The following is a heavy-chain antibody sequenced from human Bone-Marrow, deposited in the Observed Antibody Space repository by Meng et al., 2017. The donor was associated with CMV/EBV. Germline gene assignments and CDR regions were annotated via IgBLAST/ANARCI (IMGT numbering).Heavy chain of an antibody. J-gene: IGHJ4*02. Sequence: GGSLRLSCAASGFTFSSYAMHWVRQAPGKGLEWVAFIRYDGSNKYYADSVKGRFTISRDNAKNSLFLQMSTLRVEDTAVYYCARAYCGDIACAPSYWGQGTLVTVSS. CDR3: ARAYCGDIACAPSY. V-gene: IGHV3-30*02. CDR2: IRYDGSNK. D-gene: IGHD2-21*01. CDR1: GFTFSSYA.